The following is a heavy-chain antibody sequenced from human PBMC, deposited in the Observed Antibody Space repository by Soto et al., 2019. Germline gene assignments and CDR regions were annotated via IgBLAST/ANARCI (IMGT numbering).Heavy chain of an antibody. Sequence: SETLSLTCAVYGGSFSGYYWSWIRQPPGKGLEWIGEINHSGSTNYNPSLKSRVTLSVDTSKNQCSLKLSSMTAADTAVYYCALRSLAVLPEYWGQGSLVPGSA. V-gene: IGHV4-34*01. CDR2: INHSGST. CDR3: ALRSLAVLPEY. D-gene: IGHD2-8*02. J-gene: IGHJ1*01. CDR1: GGSFSGYY.